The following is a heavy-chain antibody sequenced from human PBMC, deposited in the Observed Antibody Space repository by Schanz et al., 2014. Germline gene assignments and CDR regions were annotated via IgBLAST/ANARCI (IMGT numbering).Heavy chain of an antibody. J-gene: IGHJ6*02. D-gene: IGHD7-27*01. CDR1: GGSIDVSGYY. CDR3: ARDQGTGDLPILRPAYGMDV. CDR2: IYHSGNT. V-gene: IGHV4-31*03. Sequence: QVQLQESGPRLVKPSQTLSLTCTVSGGSIDVSGYYWSWIRQQPGKALEWIGYIYHSGNTYFKPSLQSRLAMSVDTAKNQFSLSLSSATAADTAVYYCARDQGTGDLPILRPAYGMDVWGQGTTVTVSS.